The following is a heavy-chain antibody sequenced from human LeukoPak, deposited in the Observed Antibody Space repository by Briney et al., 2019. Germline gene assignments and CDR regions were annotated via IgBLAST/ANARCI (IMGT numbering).Heavy chain of an antibody. V-gene: IGHV4-34*01. CDR3: AAGCSSTSCYWYYYTDV. CDR1: GGSFSGYY. J-gene: IGHJ6*03. Sequence: SETLSLTCAVYGGSFSGYYWSWIRQPPGKGLEWIGEINQSGSTNYNPSLKSRVTISVDTSKKQFSLRLSPVTAADTAVYYCAAGCSSTSCYWYYYTDVWGKGTRVTVSS. CDR2: INQSGST. D-gene: IGHD2-2*01.